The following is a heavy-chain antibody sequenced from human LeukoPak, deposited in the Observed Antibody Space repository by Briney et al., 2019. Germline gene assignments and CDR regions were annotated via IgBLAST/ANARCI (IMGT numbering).Heavy chain of an antibody. CDR3: ARDFLGYCSGGSCYPLDY. CDR1: GYTFTGYY. Sequence: ASVKVSCXASGYTFTGYYMHWVRQAPGQGLEWMGRINPNSGGTNYAQKFQGRVTMTRDTSISTAYMELSRLRSDDTAVYYCARDFLGYCSGGSCYPLDYWGQGTLVTVSS. CDR2: INPNSGGT. D-gene: IGHD2-15*01. J-gene: IGHJ4*02. V-gene: IGHV1-2*06.